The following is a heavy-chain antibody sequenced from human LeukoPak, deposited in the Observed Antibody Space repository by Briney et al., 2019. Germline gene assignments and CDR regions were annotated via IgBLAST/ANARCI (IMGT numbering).Heavy chain of an antibody. CDR1: GGSFSGYY. CDR2: INHSGST. D-gene: IGHD3-10*01. V-gene: IGHV4-34*01. Sequence: SETLSLTCAVYGGSFSGYYWSWIRQPPGKGLEWIGEINHSGSTNYNPSLKSRVTISVDTSKNQFSLKLSSVTAADTAVYYCAREGYGSGSGNAFDVWGQGTMVTVSS. J-gene: IGHJ3*01. CDR3: AREGYGSGSGNAFDV.